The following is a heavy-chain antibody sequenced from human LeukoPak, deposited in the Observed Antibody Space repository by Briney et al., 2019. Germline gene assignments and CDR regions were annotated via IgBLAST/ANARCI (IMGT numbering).Heavy chain of an antibody. CDR3: ARDQGYYYDSRAFDI. CDR2: IYSGGST. D-gene: IGHD3-22*01. V-gene: IGHV3-53*01. J-gene: IGHJ3*02. Sequence: GGSLRLSCAASGFTVSSNYMSWVRQAPGKGLEWVSVIYSGGSTYYADSVKGRFTISRDNSKNTLYLQMNSLRAEDTAVYYCARDQGYYYDSRAFDIWGQGTMVTVSS. CDR1: GFTVSSNY.